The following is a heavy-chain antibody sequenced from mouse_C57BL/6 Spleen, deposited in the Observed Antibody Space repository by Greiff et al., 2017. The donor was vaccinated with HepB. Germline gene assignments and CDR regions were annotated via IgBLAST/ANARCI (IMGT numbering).Heavy chain of an antibody. CDR2: IWSGGST. J-gene: IGHJ2*01. Sequence: VQLQQSGPGLGQPSQSLSITCTVSGFSLTSYGVHWVRQSPGKGLEWLGVIWSGGSTDYNAAFISRLSISKDNSKSQVFFKMNSLQADDTAIYYCARNQGHYYGSSPDYFDYWGQGTTLTVSS. CDR1: GFSLTSYG. D-gene: IGHD1-1*01. V-gene: IGHV2-2*01. CDR3: ARNQGHYYGSSPDYFDY.